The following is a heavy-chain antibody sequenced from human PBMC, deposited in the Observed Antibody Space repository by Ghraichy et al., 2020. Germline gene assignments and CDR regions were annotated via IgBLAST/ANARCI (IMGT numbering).Heavy chain of an antibody. V-gene: IGHV4-4*07. Sequence: ESLNISCIVSGASISSYYWSWIRQPAGKGLEWIGRIYSSGNTNYNPSLKSRVTMSVDTSKNQFSLKLSSVTAADTAVYYCARDEYYDFWSGPKKNYYYYGMDVWGQGTTVTVSS. CDR3: ARDEYYDFWSGPKKNYYYYGMDV. J-gene: IGHJ6*02. CDR1: GASISSYY. D-gene: IGHD3-3*01. CDR2: IYSSGNT.